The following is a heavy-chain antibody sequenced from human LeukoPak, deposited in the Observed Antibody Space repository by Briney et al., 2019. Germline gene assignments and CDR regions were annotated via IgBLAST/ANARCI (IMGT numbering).Heavy chain of an antibody. CDR3: AKSPPDNYHYYYGMDV. V-gene: IGHV3-23*01. D-gene: IGHD5-24*01. J-gene: IGHJ6*02. Sequence: GGSLRLSCAASGFTFSSYWMHWVRQAPGKGLEWVSAISGSGDSTYYADSVKGRFTISRDNSKNTLYQQMSSLRAEDTAVYHCAKSPPDNYHYYYGMDVWGQGTTVTVSS. CDR2: ISGSGDST. CDR1: GFTFSSYW.